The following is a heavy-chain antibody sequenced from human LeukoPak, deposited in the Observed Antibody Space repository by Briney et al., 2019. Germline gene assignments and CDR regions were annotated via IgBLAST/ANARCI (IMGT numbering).Heavy chain of an antibody. CDR3: ARDRGYDILTGYYDY. D-gene: IGHD3-9*01. Sequence: GGSLRLSCVGSGFTFSSYSMNWVRQAPGKGLEWVSSISSSSSYIYYADSVKGRFTISRDNAKNSLYLQMNSLRAEDTAVYYCARDRGYDILTGYYDYWGQGTLVTVSS. J-gene: IGHJ4*02. CDR1: GFTFSSYS. CDR2: ISSSSSYI. V-gene: IGHV3-21*01.